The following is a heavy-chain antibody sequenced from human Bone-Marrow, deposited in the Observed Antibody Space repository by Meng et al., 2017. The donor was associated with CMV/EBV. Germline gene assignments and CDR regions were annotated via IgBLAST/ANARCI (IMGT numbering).Heavy chain of an antibody. CDR2: ISHNGYI. CDR3: VGGSAAAAKMGLDY. CDR1: GASISSNY. D-gene: IGHD6-13*01. V-gene: IGHV4-59*01. Sequence: SETLSLTCTVSGASISSNYWSWNRRPPGKGLQYIGSISHNGYINYNPSLKGRVTISLDTSRNQLSLRLTSVTAADTAMYYCVGGSAAAAKMGLDYWGQGTLVTVSS. J-gene: IGHJ4*02.